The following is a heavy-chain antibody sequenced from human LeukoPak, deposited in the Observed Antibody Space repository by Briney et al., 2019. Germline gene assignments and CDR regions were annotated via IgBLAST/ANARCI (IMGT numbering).Heavy chain of an antibody. V-gene: IGHV3-43*01. J-gene: IGHJ4*02. CDR2: ISWDGGRT. Sequence: GGSLRLSCAASGFTFDDYTMHWVRQAPGKGLEWISLISWDGGRTYYADSVKGRFTISRDNSKNSLYLQMNSLRTEDTALYYCAKDKYSSGWYLIDYWGQGTLVTVSS. CDR1: GFTFDDYT. D-gene: IGHD6-19*01. CDR3: AKDKYSSGWYLIDY.